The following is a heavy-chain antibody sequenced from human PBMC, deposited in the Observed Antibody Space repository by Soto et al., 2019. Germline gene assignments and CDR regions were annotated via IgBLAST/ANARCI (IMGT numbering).Heavy chain of an antibody. CDR2: MNPNSGNT. V-gene: IGHV1-8*01. CDR3: ARGRRVGDFWSGYFRLGY. J-gene: IGHJ4*02. D-gene: IGHD3-3*01. CDR1: GYTFTSYD. Sequence: QVQLVQSGAEVKKPGASVKVSCKASGYTFTSYDINWVRQATGQGLEWMGWMNPNSGNTGYAQKFQGRVTMPRNTSISTAYMELSSLRSEDTAVYYCARGRRVGDFWSGYFRLGYWGQGTLVTVSS.